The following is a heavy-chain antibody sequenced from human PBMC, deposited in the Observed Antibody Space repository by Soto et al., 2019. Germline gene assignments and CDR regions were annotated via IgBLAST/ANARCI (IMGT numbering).Heavy chain of an antibody. J-gene: IGHJ4*02. V-gene: IGHV1-69*06. Sequence: VKGSCKAAGGTLSSYAISWRRQAPGQGLEWMGGIIPIFGTANYAQKFQGRVTITADKSTSTAYMELSSLRSEDTAVYYCARGRASGSYYLLDYWGQGTLVTVSS. D-gene: IGHD3-10*01. CDR3: ARGRASGSYYLLDY. CDR1: GGTLSSYA. CDR2: IIPIFGTA.